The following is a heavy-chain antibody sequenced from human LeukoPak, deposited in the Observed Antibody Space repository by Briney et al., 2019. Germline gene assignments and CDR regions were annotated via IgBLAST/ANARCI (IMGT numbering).Heavy chain of an antibody. CDR2: INAGNGNT. D-gene: IGHD6-6*01. CDR3: ARGDWVAARPFYY. J-gene: IGHJ4*02. Sequence: ASVKVSCKASGYTFTSYAMHWVRQAPGQRLEWMGWINAGNGNTKYSQKFQGRVTMTRDTSTSTVYMELSSLRSEDTAVYYCARGDWVAARPFYYWGQGTLVTISS. CDR1: GYTFTSYA. V-gene: IGHV1-3*01.